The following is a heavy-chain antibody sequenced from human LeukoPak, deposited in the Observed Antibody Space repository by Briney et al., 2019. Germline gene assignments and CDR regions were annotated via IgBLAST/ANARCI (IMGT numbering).Heavy chain of an antibody. V-gene: IGHV4-4*07. CDR1: GRSIRRYY. CDR3: AITILTGYYNGYYYYGMDV. J-gene: IGHJ6*02. CDR2: IYTSGST. Sequence: SETLSLTCTLSGRSIRRYYWSWIREPTGKGLEWIGRIYTSGSTNYNPSLKSRVTMSVDTSKNQFSLKLSSVTAADTAVYYCAITILTGYYNGYYYYGMDVWGQGTTVTVSS. D-gene: IGHD3-9*01.